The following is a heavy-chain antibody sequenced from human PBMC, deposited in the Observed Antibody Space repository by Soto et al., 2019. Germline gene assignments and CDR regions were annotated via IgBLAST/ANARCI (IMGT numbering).Heavy chain of an antibody. CDR2: IWYDGSNK. Sequence: GGSLRLSCAASGFTFSSYGMHWVRQAPGKGLEWVAVIWYDGSNKYYADSVKGRFTISRDNSKNTLYLQMNSLRAEDTAVYYCAREPMDTAMVLPPDYWGQGTLVTVSS. CDR3: AREPMDTAMVLPPDY. V-gene: IGHV3-33*01. CDR1: GFTFSSYG. J-gene: IGHJ4*02. D-gene: IGHD5-18*01.